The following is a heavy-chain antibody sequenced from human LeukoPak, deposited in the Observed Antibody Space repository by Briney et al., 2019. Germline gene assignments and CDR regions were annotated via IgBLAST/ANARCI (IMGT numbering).Heavy chain of an antibody. V-gene: IGHV4-4*07. CDR2: IYTSGST. Sequence: PSETLSLTCTVSGDSISSYYWSWIRQPAGKGLEWIGRIYTSGSTNYNPSLKSRVTMSVDTSKNQFSLKLSSVTAADTAVYYCAREVLDYYGSGSRAGWFDPWGQGTLVTVSS. J-gene: IGHJ5*02. CDR1: GDSISSYY. D-gene: IGHD3-10*01. CDR3: AREVLDYYGSGSRAGWFDP.